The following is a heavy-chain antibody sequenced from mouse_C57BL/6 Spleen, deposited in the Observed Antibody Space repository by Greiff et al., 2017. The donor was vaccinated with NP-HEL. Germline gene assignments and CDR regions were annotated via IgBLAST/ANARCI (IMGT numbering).Heavy chain of an antibody. V-gene: IGHV1-26*01. Sequence: VQLQQSGPELVKPGASVKISCKASGYTFTDYYMNWVKQSHGKSLEWIGDINPNNGGTSYNQKFKGKATLTVDKSSSTAYMELRSLTSEDSAVYYCARWGGSRDYAMDYWGQGTSVTVSS. J-gene: IGHJ4*01. CDR2: INPNNGGT. D-gene: IGHD1-1*01. CDR3: ARWGGSRDYAMDY. CDR1: GYTFTDYY.